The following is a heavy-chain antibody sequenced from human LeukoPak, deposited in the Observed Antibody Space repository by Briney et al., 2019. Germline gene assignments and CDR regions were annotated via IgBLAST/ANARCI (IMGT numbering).Heavy chain of an antibody. CDR1: GYTLTELS. V-gene: IGHV1-24*01. CDR3: ATGGMESGGHNEYGMDV. CDR2: FDPEDGET. D-gene: IGHD4-23*01. J-gene: IGHJ6*02. Sequence: ASVKVSCKVSGYTLTELSMHWVRQAPGKGLEWMGGFDPEDGETIYAQKFQGRVTMTEDTSTDTAYMELSSLRSEDTAVYYCATGGMESGGHNEYGMDVWGQGTTVTVSS.